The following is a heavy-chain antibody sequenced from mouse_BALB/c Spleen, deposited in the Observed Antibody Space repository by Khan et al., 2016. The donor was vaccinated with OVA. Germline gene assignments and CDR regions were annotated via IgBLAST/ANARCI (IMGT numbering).Heavy chain of an antibody. V-gene: IGHV1-7*01. CDR1: GYTFINYW. CDR3: ARRGLRWDFDY. J-gene: IGHJ2*01. Sequence: QVQLKESGAELAKPGASVKMSCKASGYTFINYWILWVKQRPRQGLKWIGYINPSTGYTEYNQNFKDKATLTADKSSSTAYMQLSSLTSEDSAVYYCARRGLRWDFDYWGQGTTLTVSS. D-gene: IGHD1-1*01. CDR2: INPSTGYT.